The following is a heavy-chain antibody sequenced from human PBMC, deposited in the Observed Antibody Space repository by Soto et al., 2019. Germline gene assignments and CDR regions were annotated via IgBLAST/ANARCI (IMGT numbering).Heavy chain of an antibody. V-gene: IGHV3-30-3*01. D-gene: IGHD6-13*01. CDR3: ARDIEAAGTSLGAFDI. CDR2: ISYDGSNK. CDR1: GFTFSSYA. Sequence: QVQLVESGGGVVQPGRSLRLSCAASGFTFSSYAMHWVRQAAGKGLELVAVISYDGSNKYYADSMKGPFTISRDHSKNALYLQMNSLRAADTAVYYCARDIEAAGTSLGAFDIWGQGTMVTVAS. J-gene: IGHJ3*02.